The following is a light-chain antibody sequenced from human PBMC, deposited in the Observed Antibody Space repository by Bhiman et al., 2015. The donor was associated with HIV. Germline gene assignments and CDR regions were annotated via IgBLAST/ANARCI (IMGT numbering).Light chain of an antibody. CDR3: GTWHSALSGGGV. CDR1: SSNIGAGYD. CDR2: GNS. Sequence: QSVLTQPPSVSGAPGQRVTISCTGSSSNIGAGYDVHWYQQLPGTAPKLLIYGNSNRPSGVPDRFSGSKSGTSATLGITGLQTGDEADYYCGTWHSALSGGGVFGTGTRVTVL. V-gene: IGLV1-40*01. J-gene: IGLJ1*01.